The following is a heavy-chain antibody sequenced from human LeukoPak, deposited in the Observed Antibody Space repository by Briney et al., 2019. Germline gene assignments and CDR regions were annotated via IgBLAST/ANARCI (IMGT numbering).Heavy chain of an antibody. Sequence: PVKVSCKASGGTFSSYAISWVRQAPGQGGEWMGGIIPIFGTANYAQKFQGRVTITTHESTSTDYMELSSLRSEDTAVYYSARDALGYYDSSGYYYNWFDPWGQGTLVTVSS. V-gene: IGHV1-69*05. CDR2: IIPIFGTA. D-gene: IGHD3-22*01. CDR1: GGTFSSYA. J-gene: IGHJ5*02. CDR3: ARDALGYYDSSGYYYNWFDP.